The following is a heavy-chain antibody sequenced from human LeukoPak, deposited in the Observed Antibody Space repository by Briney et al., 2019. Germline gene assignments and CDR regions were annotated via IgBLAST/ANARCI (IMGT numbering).Heavy chain of an antibody. CDR3: ATEGYKDCSGTSCYEDS. CDR2: IIPVIDIA. CDR1: GGTFNTYV. J-gene: IGHJ4*02. D-gene: IGHD2-2*01. Sequence: ASVTVSCTASGGTFNTYVFTWVRQAPGQGLEWMGKIIPVIDIAKYAQKFRGRVTITADKSTSTAYMELSSLRSEDSAVYYCATEGYKDCSGTSCYEDSWGQGSLVTVSS. V-gene: IGHV1-69*04.